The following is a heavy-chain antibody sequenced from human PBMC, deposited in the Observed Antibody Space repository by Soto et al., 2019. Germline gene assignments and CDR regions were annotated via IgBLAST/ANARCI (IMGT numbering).Heavy chain of an antibody. CDR3: ARLNGDYDCCYYGMDV. CDR1: GYTFTGYY. D-gene: IGHD4-17*01. V-gene: IGHV1-2*02. Sequence: ASVKVSCKASGYTFTGYYMHWVRQAPGQGLEWMGWINPNSGGTNYAQKFQGRVTMTRDTSISTAYMELSRLRSDDTAVYYCARLNGDYDCCYYGMDVWGQGTTVTVSS. J-gene: IGHJ6*02. CDR2: INPNSGGT.